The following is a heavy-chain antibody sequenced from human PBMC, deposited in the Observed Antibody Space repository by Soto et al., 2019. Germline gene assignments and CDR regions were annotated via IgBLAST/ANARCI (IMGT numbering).Heavy chain of an antibody. D-gene: IGHD3-10*01. Sequence: QVQLVQSGAEVKKPGASVKVSCKASGYTFTSYGISWVRQAPGQGLEWMGWFSAYNGNTNYAQKLQGRVTMTTDTSTSTAYMELRSLRSDDTAVYYCARDSTMVRGVELFGGFDYWGQGTLVTVSS. CDR2: FSAYNGNT. CDR3: ARDSTMVRGVELFGGFDY. CDR1: GYTFTSYG. V-gene: IGHV1-18*01. J-gene: IGHJ4*02.